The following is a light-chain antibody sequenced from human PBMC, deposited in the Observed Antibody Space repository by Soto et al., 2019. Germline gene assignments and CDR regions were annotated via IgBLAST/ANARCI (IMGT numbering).Light chain of an antibody. CDR1: SSDIGASNY. V-gene: IGLV2-14*03. CDR3: YSCSRNSDTRYV. Sequence: QPASVSGSPGQSITISCTGTSSDIGASNYVSWYQQHPGQAPKLMISDVSNRPSGISDRFSGSESGNTASLTISGLQAEDEADYYCYSCSRNSDTRYVFGTGTKLTVL. J-gene: IGLJ1*01. CDR2: DVS.